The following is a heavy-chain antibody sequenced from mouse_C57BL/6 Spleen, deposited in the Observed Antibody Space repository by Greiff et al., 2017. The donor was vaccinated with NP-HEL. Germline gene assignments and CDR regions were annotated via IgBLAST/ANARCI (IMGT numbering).Heavy chain of an antibody. D-gene: IGHD3-1*01. Sequence: VQLQQSGAELVRPGASVTLSCKASGYTFTDYEMHWVKQTPVHGLEWIGAIDPETGGTAYNQKFKGKAILTADKSSSTAYMELRSLTSEDAAVYYCTRSGAYWGQGTLVTVSA. CDR2: IDPETGGT. V-gene: IGHV1-15*01. J-gene: IGHJ3*01. CDR1: GYTFTDYE. CDR3: TRSGAY.